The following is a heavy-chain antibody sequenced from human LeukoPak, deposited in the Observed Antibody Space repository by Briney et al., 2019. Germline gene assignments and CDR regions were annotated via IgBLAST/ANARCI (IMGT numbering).Heavy chain of an antibody. CDR3: AKDSGIAAAGTGGAFDI. CDR2: ISWNSGSI. Sequence: GGSLRLSCAASGFTFTIFGLNWVRQAPGKGLEWVSGISWNSGSIGYADSVKGRFTISRDNAKNSLYLQMNSLRAEDTALYYCAKDSGIAAAGTGGAFDIWGQGTMVTVSS. J-gene: IGHJ3*02. CDR1: GFTFTIFG. D-gene: IGHD6-13*01. V-gene: IGHV3-9*01.